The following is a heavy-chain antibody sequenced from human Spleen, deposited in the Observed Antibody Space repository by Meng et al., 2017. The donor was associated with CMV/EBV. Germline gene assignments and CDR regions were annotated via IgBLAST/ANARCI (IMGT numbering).Heavy chain of an antibody. D-gene: IGHD3-3*01. CDR1: GLTFSSYA. J-gene: IGHJ3*02. Sequence: AAAGLTFSSYAMSWGRQAPGKGLEWVSAISGSGGSTYYADSVKGRFNISRDNSKNTLYLQMNSLRAEDTAVYYCAKPLFWSGSAFDIWGQGTMVTVSS. CDR2: ISGSGGST. V-gene: IGHV3-23*01. CDR3: AKPLFWSGSAFDI.